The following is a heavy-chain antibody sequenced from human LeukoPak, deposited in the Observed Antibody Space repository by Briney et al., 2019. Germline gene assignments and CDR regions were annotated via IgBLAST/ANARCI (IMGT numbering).Heavy chain of an antibody. J-gene: IGHJ6*02. CDR1: GYTFTSYG. CDR3: ARVSTEGQRRRPYSILYGMTS. Sequence: ASVKVSCKASGYTFTSYGISWVRQAPGQGLEWMGWISAYNGNTNYAQKLQGRVTMTTDTSTSTAYMELRSLRSDDTAVYYCARVSTEGQRRRPYSILYGMTSGAKGPRSPSP. CDR2: ISAYNGNT. V-gene: IGHV1-18*01. D-gene: IGHD2-21*01.